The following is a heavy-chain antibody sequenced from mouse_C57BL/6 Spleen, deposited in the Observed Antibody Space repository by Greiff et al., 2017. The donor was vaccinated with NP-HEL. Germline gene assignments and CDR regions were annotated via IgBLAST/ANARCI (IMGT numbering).Heavy chain of an antibody. CDR3: AGGRGITTVVEDWYFDV. V-gene: IGHV1-64*01. J-gene: IGHJ1*03. Sequence: QVQLQQPGAELVKPGASVKLSCKASGYTFTSYWMHWVKQRPGQGLEWIGMIHPNSGSTNYNEKFKSKATLTVDKSSSTAYMQLSSLTSEDSAVYYSAGGRGITTVVEDWYFDVWGTGTTVTVSS. CDR1: GYTFTSYW. CDR2: IHPNSGST. D-gene: IGHD1-1*01.